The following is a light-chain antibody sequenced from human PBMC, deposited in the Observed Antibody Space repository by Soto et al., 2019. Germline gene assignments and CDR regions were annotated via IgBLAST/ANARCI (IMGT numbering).Light chain of an antibody. CDR1: QSISSY. CDR3: QQSYRTPWT. J-gene: IGKJ1*01. Sequence: DIQMTQSPSSLSASVGDRVTITCRASQSISSYLKWYQQKPVKAPQLLIYAASRLQSGVPSRCSSGGARTDFPLTSSSLQPEDAANYYRQQSYRTPWTFGQGTKVEIK. CDR2: AAS. V-gene: IGKV1-39*01.